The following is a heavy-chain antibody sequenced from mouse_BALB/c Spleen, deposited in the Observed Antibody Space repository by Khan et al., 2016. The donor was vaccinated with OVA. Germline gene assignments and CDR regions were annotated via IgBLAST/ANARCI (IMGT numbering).Heavy chain of an antibody. J-gene: IGHJ4*01. CDR2: INTYTGEP. D-gene: IGHD3-3*01. CDR3: ATGGRRAMDY. CDR1: GYTFTNYG. V-gene: IGHV9-3-1*01. Sequence: QIQLVQSGPELKKPGETVKISCKASGYTFTNYGMNWVKQAPGKGLKWMGWINTYTGEPTYADDFKGRFAFSLETSTTTAYLQINNLKHEDTATYFCATGGRRAMDYWGQGTSVTVAS.